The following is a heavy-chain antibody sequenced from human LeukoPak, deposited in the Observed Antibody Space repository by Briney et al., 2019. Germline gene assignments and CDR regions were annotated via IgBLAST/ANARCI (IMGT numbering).Heavy chain of an antibody. J-gene: IGHJ2*01. V-gene: IGHV3-9*01. CDR2: ISWNSGSI. CDR1: RFTFDDYA. D-gene: IGHD6-13*01. CDR3: AKDIAAAGTGWYFDL. Sequence: GGSLRLSCAASRFTFDDYAMHWVRQAPGKGLEWASGISWNSGSIGYADSVKGRFTISRDNAKNSLYLQMNSLRAEDTALYYCAKDIAAAGTGWYFDLWGRGTLVTVSS.